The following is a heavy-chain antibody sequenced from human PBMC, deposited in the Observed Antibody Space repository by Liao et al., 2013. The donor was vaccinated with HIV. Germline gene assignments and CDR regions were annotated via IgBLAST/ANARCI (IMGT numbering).Heavy chain of an antibody. CDR2: IYTSGST. V-gene: IGHV4-4*07. Sequence: QVQLQESGPGLVKPSETLSLTCTVSGGSISSYYWSWIRQPAGKGLEWIGRIYTSGSTNYNPSLKSRVTMSVDTSKNQFSLKLSSVTAADTAVYYCARGGYSSGWYRSPFDYWGQGTLVTVSS. D-gene: IGHD6-19*01. CDR1: GGSISSYY. J-gene: IGHJ4*02. CDR3: ARGGYSSGWYRSPFDY.